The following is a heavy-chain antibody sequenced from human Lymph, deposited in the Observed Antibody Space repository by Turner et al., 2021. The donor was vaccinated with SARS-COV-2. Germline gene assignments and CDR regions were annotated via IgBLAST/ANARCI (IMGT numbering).Heavy chain of an antibody. Sequence: QVQLQESGPGLVKPSQTLSLTCTVPGGSIGSGGYYWSWIRQHPGKGLEWIGYIYYSGSTYYNPSLKSRVTISVDTSKNQFSLKLSSVTAADTAVYYCARVRSAAGFWCFDLWGRGTLVTVSS. CDR2: IYYSGST. J-gene: IGHJ2*01. V-gene: IGHV4-31*03. D-gene: IGHD6-13*01. CDR1: GGSIGSGGYY. CDR3: ARVRSAAGFWCFDL.